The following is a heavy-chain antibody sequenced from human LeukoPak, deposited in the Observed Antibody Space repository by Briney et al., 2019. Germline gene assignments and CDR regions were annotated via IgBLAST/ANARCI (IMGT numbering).Heavy chain of an antibody. Sequence: GGSLRLSCGASGFLFTRYWMSWVRQAPGKGPEGVAHIKENGNEQYCADSVEGRFTICRDNVKQSLCLQMNNLRVEDTAVYYCARGPGDYDASDIWGQGTVVTVSS. CDR2: IKENGNEQ. CDR1: GFLFTRYW. D-gene: IGHD4-11*01. V-gene: IGHV3-7*01. J-gene: IGHJ3*02. CDR3: ARGPGDYDASDI.